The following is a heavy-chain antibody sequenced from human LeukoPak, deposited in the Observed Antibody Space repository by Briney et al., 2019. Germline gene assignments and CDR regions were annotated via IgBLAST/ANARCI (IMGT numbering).Heavy chain of an antibody. CDR3: ARDNGFLEWLLGGDYYYMDV. CDR1: GYIFTGYY. Sequence: ASVKVSCKASGYIFTGYYLHWVRQAPGQGLEWMGWINPNSGGTNYAQKFQGRVTMTTDTSTSTAYMELRSLRSDDTAVYYCARDNGFLEWLLGGDYYYMDVWGKGTTVTVSS. CDR2: INPNSGGT. D-gene: IGHD3-3*01. V-gene: IGHV1-2*02. J-gene: IGHJ6*03.